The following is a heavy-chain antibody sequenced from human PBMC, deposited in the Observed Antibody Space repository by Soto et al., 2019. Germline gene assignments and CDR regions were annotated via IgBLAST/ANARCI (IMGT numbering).Heavy chain of an antibody. CDR2: IGSVGGDT. D-gene: IGHD1-20*01. CDR3: VNDRMAYNSVWDPFDI. V-gene: IGHV3-23*01. J-gene: IGHJ3*02. Sequence: PGGSLRLSCAASGFTFSSYSMNWVRQAPGKGLEWVSTIGSVGGDTYYADSVKGRFTISRDDAKNTRRLQMNSLRAEDTAVYYSVNDRMAYNSVWDPFDIWGQGTMVTVSS. CDR1: GFTFSSYS.